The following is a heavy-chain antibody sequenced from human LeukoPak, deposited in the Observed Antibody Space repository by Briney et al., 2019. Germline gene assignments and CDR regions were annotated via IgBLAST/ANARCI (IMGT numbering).Heavy chain of an antibody. D-gene: IGHD6-13*01. J-gene: IGHJ4*02. V-gene: IGHV3-23*01. Sequence: GGSLRLSCTASGFTFSSYAMSWVRQAPGKGLEWVSGISGSGGSTFYADSVKGRFTISRDNSKNTLYPQMKNLRADDTAVFYCAKALAEAGTVGFFDYWGQGTLLTVSS. CDR2: ISGSGGST. CDR3: AKALAEAGTVGFFDY. CDR1: GFTFSSYA.